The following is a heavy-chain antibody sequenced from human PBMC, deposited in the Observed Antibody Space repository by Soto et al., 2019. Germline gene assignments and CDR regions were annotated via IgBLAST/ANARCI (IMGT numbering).Heavy chain of an antibody. CDR1: GFTFNNYI. D-gene: IGHD2-15*01. Sequence: QVQLVESGGGVVQPGRSLRLSCVASGFTFNNYIMQWVRQAPGKGLEWVAVISYDGNNKDYADSVKGRFTISRDNSKNTLYLQLSSLRAEDTAVYYCAGGDNYYGMGVWGQGITVTVS. V-gene: IGHV3-30-3*01. J-gene: IGHJ6*02. CDR2: ISYDGNNK. CDR3: AGGDNYYGMGV.